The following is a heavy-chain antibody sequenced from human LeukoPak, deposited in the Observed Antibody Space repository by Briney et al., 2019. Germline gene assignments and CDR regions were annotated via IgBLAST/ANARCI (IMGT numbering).Heavy chain of an antibody. J-gene: IGHJ4*02. V-gene: IGHV1-2*02. D-gene: IGHD3-22*01. Sequence: GASVKVSCKASGYNFINYDFIWARQAPGQGLEWMGWINPNSGGTNYAQKFQGRVTMTRDTSISTAYMELSRLRSDDTAVYYCAREEDSSGYSFGYWGQGTLVTVSS. CDR1: GYNFINYD. CDR2: INPNSGGT. CDR3: AREEDSSGYSFGY.